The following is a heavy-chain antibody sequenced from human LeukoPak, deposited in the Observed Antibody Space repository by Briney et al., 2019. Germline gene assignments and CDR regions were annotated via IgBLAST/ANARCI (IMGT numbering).Heavy chain of an antibody. V-gene: IGHV3-74*01. D-gene: IGHD4-17*01. Sequence: GGSLRLSCAASGFTFSSTWMNWVRLGPGKGLEWVSRITSDGSSTIYADSVKGRFTISRDNAKNSLYLQMNSLRAEDTAVYYCARGAVTTRYYFDYWGQGTLVTVPS. CDR3: ARGAVTTRYYFDY. CDR1: GFTFSSTW. J-gene: IGHJ4*02. CDR2: ITSDGSST.